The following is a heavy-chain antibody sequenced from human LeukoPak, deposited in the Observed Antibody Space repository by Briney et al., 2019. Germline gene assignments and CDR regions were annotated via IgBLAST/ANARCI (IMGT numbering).Heavy chain of an antibody. CDR3: ARWNWP. J-gene: IGHJ5*02. D-gene: IGHD1-1*01. V-gene: IGHV3-53*01. CDR1: GFTVSSNF. CDR2: IYSGGNT. Sequence: GGSLRLACAASGFTVSSNFMSWVRQAPGKGLEWVSVIYSGGNTYYADSVKGRFTIFRDNSKNTLYLQMNSLRAEDTAVYYCARWNWPWGQGTLVTVSS.